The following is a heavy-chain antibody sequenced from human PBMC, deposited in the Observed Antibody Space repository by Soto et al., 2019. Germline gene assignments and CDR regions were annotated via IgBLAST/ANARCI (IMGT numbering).Heavy chain of an antibody. Sequence: AGGSLRLSCAASGFTFSNAWMNWVRQAPGKGLEWVGRIKSKTDGGTTDYAAPVKGRFTISRDDSKNTLYLQMNSLKTEDTAVYYCTSGRYDSIGYYPTIYYYGMDVWGQATTVSVSS. D-gene: IGHD3-22*01. J-gene: IGHJ6*02. V-gene: IGHV3-15*07. CDR2: IKSKTDGGTT. CDR3: TSGRYDSIGYYPTIYYYGMDV. CDR1: GFTFSNAW.